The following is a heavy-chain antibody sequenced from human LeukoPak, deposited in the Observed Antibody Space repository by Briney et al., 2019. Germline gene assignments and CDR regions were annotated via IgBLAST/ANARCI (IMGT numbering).Heavy chain of an antibody. Sequence: PGGSLRLSCAASGFTFSSYGMHWVRQAPGKGLEWAAGIWYDGSNKYYADSVKGRFTISRDNSKNTLYLQMNSLRVEDTAVYYCARELNYCSSTSCYLNYYGMDVWGQGTTVTVSS. D-gene: IGHD2-2*01. CDR3: ARELNYCSSTSCYLNYYGMDV. J-gene: IGHJ6*02. CDR1: GFTFSSYG. V-gene: IGHV3-33*01. CDR2: IWYDGSNK.